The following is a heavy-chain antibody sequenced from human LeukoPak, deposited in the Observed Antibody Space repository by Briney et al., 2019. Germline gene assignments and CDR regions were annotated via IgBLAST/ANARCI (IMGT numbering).Heavy chain of an antibody. Sequence: GGSLRLSCAASGFTFSSYEMNWVRQASGKGLEWVSYISSSGSTIYYADSVKGRFTISRDNSKDTLYLQMNSLRAKDTAIYYCAKNGDRGAYCTGGTCYPYFYYYMDVWGKGTTVTI. CDR2: ISSSGSTI. J-gene: IGHJ6*03. CDR3: AKNGDRGAYCTGGTCYPYFYYYMDV. V-gene: IGHV3-48*03. CDR1: GFTFSSYE. D-gene: IGHD2-15*01.